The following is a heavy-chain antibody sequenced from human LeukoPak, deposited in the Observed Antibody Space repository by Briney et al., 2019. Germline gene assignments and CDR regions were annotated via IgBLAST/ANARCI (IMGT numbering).Heavy chain of an antibody. V-gene: IGHV3-23*01. CDR1: GFTLSSYA. J-gene: IGHJ5*02. D-gene: IGHD6-13*01. CDR2: ISGSGGST. CDR3: AKAYSSSWPNWFDP. Sequence: GGSLRLSCAASGFTLSSYAMSWVRQAPGKGLEWVSAISGSGGSTYYADSVKGRFTISRDNSKNTLYLQMNSLRAEGMAVYYCAKAYSSSWPNWFDPWGQGTLVTVSS.